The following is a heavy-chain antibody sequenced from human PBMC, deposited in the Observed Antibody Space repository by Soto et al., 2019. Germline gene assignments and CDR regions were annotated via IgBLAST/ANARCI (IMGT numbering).Heavy chain of an antibody. CDR3: ARGYIDAFDI. D-gene: IGHD5-18*01. V-gene: IGHV3-30*14. J-gene: IGHJ3*02. CDR2: ISYDGSNK. CDR1: GFTFSSYA. Sequence: QVQLVESGGGVVQPGRSLRLSCAASGFTFSSYAMHWVRQAPGKGLEWVAVISYDGSNKYYADSVKGRFTISRDNSKNTLYLQINSLRAEDTAVYYCARGYIDAFDIWGQGTMVTVSS.